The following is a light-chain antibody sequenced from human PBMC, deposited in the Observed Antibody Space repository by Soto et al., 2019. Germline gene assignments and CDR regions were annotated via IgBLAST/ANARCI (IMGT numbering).Light chain of an antibody. V-gene: IGKV1-17*01. CDR2: AAS. CDR1: QGIKNH. Sequence: DIQMTQTPSSLSAFVADRVTITCRASQGIKNHLGWYQQKVGKAPKRLIYAASNLQSGVPSSFSGRGSGTEFTLTISSLQPEDCATYYCVQHNSYPLTFGQGTRLEIK. CDR3: VQHNSYPLT. J-gene: IGKJ5*01.